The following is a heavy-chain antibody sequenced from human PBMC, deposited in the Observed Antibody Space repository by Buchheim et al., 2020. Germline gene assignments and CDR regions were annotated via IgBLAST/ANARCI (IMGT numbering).Heavy chain of an antibody. CDR2: ISYDGSNA. CDR3: AKTNYYESSGYIDY. V-gene: IGHV3-30*18. J-gene: IGHJ4*02. CDR1: GFTFSSYG. D-gene: IGHD3-22*01. Sequence: QVQLVESGGGVVQPGRSLRLSCAASGFTFSSYGMHWVRQAPGKGLEWVAVISYDGSNAYYADSVKGRFTISRDNSQKTMDLQMNSLRAEDTAVFYCAKTNYYESSGYIDYWGQGTL.